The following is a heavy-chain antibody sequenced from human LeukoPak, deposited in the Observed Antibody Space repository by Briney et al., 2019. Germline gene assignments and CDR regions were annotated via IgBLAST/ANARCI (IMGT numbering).Heavy chain of an antibody. CDR3: ARESSSSSWYLGWFDP. CDR1: GGSISSYY. J-gene: IGHJ5*02. D-gene: IGHD6-13*01. V-gene: IGHV4-59*01. Sequence: TSETLSLTCTVSGGSISSYYWSWIRQPPGKGLEWIGYIYYSGSTNYNPSLKSRVTISVDTSKNQFSLKLSSVTAADTAVYYCARESSSSSWYLGWFDPWGQGTLVTVSS. CDR2: IYYSGST.